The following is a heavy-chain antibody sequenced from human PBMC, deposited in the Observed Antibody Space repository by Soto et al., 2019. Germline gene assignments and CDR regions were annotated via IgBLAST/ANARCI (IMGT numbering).Heavy chain of an antibody. CDR1: GFTFNSSA. Sequence: QVQLVESGGGVVQPGRSLRLSCAASGFTFNSSAMHWVRQSPGKGLEWVAVISYDGSNKYDADSVEGRFTISRDNSENTLHLQMNRLRTADTAVYSCARAARSSWYLFDCWGQGTLVTVSS. J-gene: IGHJ4*02. D-gene: IGHD6-13*01. CDR2: ISYDGSNK. CDR3: ARAARSSWYLFDC. V-gene: IGHV3-30*04.